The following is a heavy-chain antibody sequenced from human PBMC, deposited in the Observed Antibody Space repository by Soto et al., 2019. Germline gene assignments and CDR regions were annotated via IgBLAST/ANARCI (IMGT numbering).Heavy chain of an antibody. CDR2: ISGTGSST. CDR1: GFAFSNYA. J-gene: IGHJ4*02. D-gene: IGHD3-3*01. V-gene: IGHV3-23*01. CDR3: ARDKGYNYDFWSGYPTALLY. Sequence: GGSLRLSCEASGFAFSNYAMSGVRQAPGKGLEWVSGISGTGSSTYYADSVEGRLAISRDNSKNTLYLQMNSLRSEDTAVYYCARDKGYNYDFWSGYPTALLYWGQGTLVTVSS.